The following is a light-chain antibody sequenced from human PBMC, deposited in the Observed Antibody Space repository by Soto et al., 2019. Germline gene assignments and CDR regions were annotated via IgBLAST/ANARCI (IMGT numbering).Light chain of an antibody. V-gene: IGLV2-14*01. CDR1: NSDVGGYNY. CDR3: SSYKSSRAYV. Sequence: SVLTQPASVSGSPGQSITISCTGTNSDVGGYNYVSWYQQQSGKAPKLMIHEVSNRPSGVSNRFSGSKSGNTASLTISGLQAEDEADYYCSSYKSSRAYVFGIGTKVTVL. CDR2: EVS. J-gene: IGLJ1*01.